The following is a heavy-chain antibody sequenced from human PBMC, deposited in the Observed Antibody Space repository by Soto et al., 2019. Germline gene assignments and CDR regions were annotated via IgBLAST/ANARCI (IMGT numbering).Heavy chain of an antibody. J-gene: IGHJ4*02. CDR1: VGSFSGYY. D-gene: IGHD4-17*01. Sequence: SRTCAVYVGSFSGYYWSWIRQPPGKGLEWIGEINHSGSTNYNPSLKSRVTISVDTSKNQFSLKLSSVTAADTAVYYCARGGLRSFDYWGQGTLVTVSS. CDR3: ARGGLRSFDY. CDR2: INHSGST. V-gene: IGHV4-34*01.